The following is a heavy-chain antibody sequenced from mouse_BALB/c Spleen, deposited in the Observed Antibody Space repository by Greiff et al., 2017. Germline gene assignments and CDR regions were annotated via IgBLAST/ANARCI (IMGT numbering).Heavy chain of an antibody. CDR1: GFNIKDYY. D-gene: IGHD1-1*01. V-gene: IGHV14-4*02. CDR3: NGGSNAMDY. J-gene: IGHJ4*01. Sequence: EVKVVESGAELVRSGASVKLSCTASGFNIKDYYMHWVKQRPEQGLEWIGWIDPENGDTEYAPKFQGKATMTADTSSNTAYLQLSSLTSEDTAVYYCNGGSNAMDYWGQGTSVTVSS. CDR2: IDPENGDT.